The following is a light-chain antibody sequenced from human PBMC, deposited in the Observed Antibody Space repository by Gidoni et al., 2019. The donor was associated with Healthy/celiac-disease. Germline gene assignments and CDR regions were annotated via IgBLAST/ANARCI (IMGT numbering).Light chain of an antibody. J-gene: IGKJ2*01. CDR3: IQDYNYPRT. CDR2: AAS. V-gene: IGKV1-6*01. CDR1: QGIRND. Sequence: AIQMTQSPSSLSASVGDRVTITCRASQGIRNDLGWYQQKPGKAPKLLIYAASSLQSGVPSRFSGSGSGTDFTLTISSLQAEDFATYYCIQDYNYPRTFGQGTKLEIK.